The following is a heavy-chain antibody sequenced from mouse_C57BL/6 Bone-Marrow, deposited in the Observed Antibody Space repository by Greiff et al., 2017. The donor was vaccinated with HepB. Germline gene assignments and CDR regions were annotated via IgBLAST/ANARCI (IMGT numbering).Heavy chain of an antibody. D-gene: IGHD1-1*01. CDR2: ISNLAYSI. CDR1: GFTFSDYG. CDR3: ARPHYYGSSYDWYFDV. V-gene: IGHV5-15*01. Sequence: EVQGVESGGGLVQPGGSLKLSCAASGFTFSDYGMAWVRQAPRKGPEWVAFISNLAYSIYYADTVTGRCTISRENAKNTLYLEMSSLRSEDTAMYYCARPHYYGSSYDWYFDVWGTGTTVTVSS. J-gene: IGHJ1*03.